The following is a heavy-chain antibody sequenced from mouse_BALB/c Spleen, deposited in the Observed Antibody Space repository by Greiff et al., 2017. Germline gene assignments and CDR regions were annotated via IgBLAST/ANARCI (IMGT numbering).Heavy chain of an antibody. CDR3: ATQSYYGNYGTFAY. CDR1: GFSLTSYG. CDR2: IWAGGST. V-gene: IGHV2-9*02. J-gene: IGHJ3*01. D-gene: IGHD2-10*01. Sequence: QVQLQQSGPGLVAPSQSLSITCTVSGFSLTSYGVHWVRQPPGKGLEWLGVIWAGGSTNYNSALMSRLSISKDNSKSQVFLKMNSLQTDDTAMYYCATQSYYGNYGTFAYWGQGTLVTVSA.